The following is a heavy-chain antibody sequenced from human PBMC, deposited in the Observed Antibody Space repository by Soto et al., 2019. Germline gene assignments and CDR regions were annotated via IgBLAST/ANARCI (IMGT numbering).Heavy chain of an antibody. V-gene: IGHV2-5*01. CDR3: DNSGSIDY. D-gene: IGHD3-22*01. J-gene: IGHJ4*02. CDR2: IYWNDEM. Sequence: SGPTLVNRTQTLRLTCNLSGFSLGTSVLAVGWIRQHPGKTLEWLAFIYWNDEMRYRPSLKTSLIVTRDTSKNHVVLTITNMDPVDTATYYYDNSGSIDYWGQGTLDTVSS. CDR1: GFSLGTSVLA.